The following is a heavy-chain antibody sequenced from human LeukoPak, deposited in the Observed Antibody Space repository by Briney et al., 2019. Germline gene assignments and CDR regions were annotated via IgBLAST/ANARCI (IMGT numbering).Heavy chain of an antibody. Sequence: PGGSLRLSCAASGFTFSGYSMNWVRQAPGKGLEWVSYISGSSGTIYYADSVKGRLTISRDNAKNSLYLQMNSLRDGDTAVYYCARDSRYAFDIWGQGTMVTVSS. CDR3: ARDSRYAFDI. CDR1: GFTFSGYS. D-gene: IGHD5-24*01. V-gene: IGHV3-48*02. CDR2: ISGSSGTI. J-gene: IGHJ3*02.